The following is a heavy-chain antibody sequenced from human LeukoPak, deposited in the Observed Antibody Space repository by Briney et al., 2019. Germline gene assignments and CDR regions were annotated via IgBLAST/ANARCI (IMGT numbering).Heavy chain of an antibody. J-gene: IGHJ4*02. D-gene: IGHD6-13*01. V-gene: IGHV4-31*03. CDR1: GGSISSGGYY. Sequence: SETLSLTCTVSGGSISSGGYYWSWIRQHPGKGLEWIGYIYYSGSTYYNPSLKSGVTISVDTSKNQFSLKLSSVTAADTAVYYCARVIAAAGAFDYWGQGTLVTVSS. CDR3: ARVIAAAGAFDY. CDR2: IYYSGST.